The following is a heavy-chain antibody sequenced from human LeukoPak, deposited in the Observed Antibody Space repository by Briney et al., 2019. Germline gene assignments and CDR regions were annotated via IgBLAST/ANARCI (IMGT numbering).Heavy chain of an antibody. J-gene: IGHJ4*02. Sequence: GGSLRLSCAASGFRFNTYWMSWVRQAPGKGLKWVANIKQDGNEKYYADSVKGRFTISRDNGKNSLDLQMSSLRADDTAVYYCARDTLGEGEDANYAVYYFDYWGQGTVVTVSS. D-gene: IGHD4/OR15-4a*01. CDR2: IKQDGNEK. CDR1: GFRFNTYW. CDR3: ARDTLGEGEDANYAVYYFDY. V-gene: IGHV3-7*01.